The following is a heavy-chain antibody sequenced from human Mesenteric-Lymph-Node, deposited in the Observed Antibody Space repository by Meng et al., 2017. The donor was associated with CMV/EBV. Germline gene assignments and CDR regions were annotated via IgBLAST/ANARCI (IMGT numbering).Heavy chain of an antibody. V-gene: IGHV3-7*03. Sequence: GESLKISCAASGFTFSSYWMSWVRQAPGKGLEWVANIKQDGSEKYYVDSVKGRFTISRDNAKNSLYLQMNSLRAEDTALYYCARGTELLWFGADYWGQGTLVTVSS. CDR2: IKQDGSEK. J-gene: IGHJ4*02. CDR1: GFTFSSYW. D-gene: IGHD3-10*01. CDR3: ARGTELLWFGADY.